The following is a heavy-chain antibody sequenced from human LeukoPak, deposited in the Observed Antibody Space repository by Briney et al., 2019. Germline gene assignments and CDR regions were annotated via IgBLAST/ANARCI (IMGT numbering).Heavy chain of an antibody. V-gene: IGHV4-39*07. J-gene: IGHJ6*04. CDR1: GGSISSSNYY. CDR2: IYYSGST. D-gene: IGHD3-10*01. CDR3: AREPILPMVRGEDV. Sequence: PSETLSLTCTVSGGSISSSNYYWGWIRQPPGKGLEWIESIYYSGSTNYNPSLKSRVTISVDTSKNQFSLKLSSVTAADTAVYYCAREPILPMVRGEDVWGKGTTVTVSS.